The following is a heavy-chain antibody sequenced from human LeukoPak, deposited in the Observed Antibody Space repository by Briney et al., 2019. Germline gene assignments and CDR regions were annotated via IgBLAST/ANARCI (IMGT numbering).Heavy chain of an antibody. Sequence: SETLSLTCTVSGGSLSSYYWSWVRQPPGKGLEWIGYIYYSGSTNYNPSLKSRVAISVDTSKNQFSLKLSSVTAADTAVYYCAVNSYAKDAFDIWGQGTMVTVSS. CDR3: AVNSYAKDAFDI. V-gene: IGHV4-59*01. CDR1: GGSLSSYY. CDR2: IYYSGST. J-gene: IGHJ3*02. D-gene: IGHD5-18*01.